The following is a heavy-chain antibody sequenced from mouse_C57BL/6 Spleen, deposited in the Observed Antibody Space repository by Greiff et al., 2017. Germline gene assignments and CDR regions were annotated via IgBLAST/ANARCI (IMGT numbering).Heavy chain of an antibody. CDR3: ARSGGYDEWDFDV. CDR1: GYAFSSYW. V-gene: IGHV1-80*01. Sequence: VQLQQSGAELVKPGASVKISCKASGYAFSSYWMNWVKQRPGKGLEWIGQIYPGDGATNYNGKFKGKATLTAGNTSSTAYMQLSSLTSEDYAVYFCARSGGYDEWDFDVWGTGTTVTVSS. J-gene: IGHJ1*03. D-gene: IGHD2-2*01. CDR2: IYPGDGAT.